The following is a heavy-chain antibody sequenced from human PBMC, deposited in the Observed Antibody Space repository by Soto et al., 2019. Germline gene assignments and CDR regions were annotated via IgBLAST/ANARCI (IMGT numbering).Heavy chain of an antibody. D-gene: IGHD3-10*01. CDR3: AKRDLPGLIGSGSYSTLDY. J-gene: IGHJ4*02. CDR2: ISYDGSYK. V-gene: IGHV3-30*18. Sequence: HPGGSLRLSCAASGFTFSTYAMHWVRQAPGKGLEWVAVISYDGSYKNHADPVKGRFTISRDNCKNTLYLQMNSLRAEDTAVYYCAKRDLPGLIGSGSYSTLDYWGQGILVTVSS. CDR1: GFTFSTYA.